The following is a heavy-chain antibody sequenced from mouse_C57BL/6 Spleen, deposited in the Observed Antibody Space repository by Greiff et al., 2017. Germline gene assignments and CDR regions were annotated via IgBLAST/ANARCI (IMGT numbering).Heavy chain of an antibody. CDR2: IYPGSGST. D-gene: IGHD2-4*01. V-gene: IGHV1-55*01. CDR3: ARREDDDVGFAY. Sequence: QVQLQQPGAELVKPGASVKMSCKASGYTFTSYWITWVKQRPGQGLEWIGDIYPGSGSTNYNEKFKSKATLTVDTSSSTAYMQLSSLTSEDSAVYYCARREDDDVGFAYWGQGTLVTVSA. J-gene: IGHJ3*01. CDR1: GYTFTSYW.